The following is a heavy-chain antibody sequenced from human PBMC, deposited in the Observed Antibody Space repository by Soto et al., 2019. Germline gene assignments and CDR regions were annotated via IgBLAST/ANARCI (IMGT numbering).Heavy chain of an antibody. Sequence: GGSLRLSCAASGFTFDDYAMHWVRQAPGKGLEWVSLISWDGGSTYYADSVKGRFTISRDNSKNSLYLQMNSLRAEDTAFYYCAKDIRGPIAARYQSYYFGMDVWGQGTTVTVSS. V-gene: IGHV3-43D*03. J-gene: IGHJ6*02. CDR3: AKDIRGPIAARYQSYYFGMDV. CDR2: ISWDGGST. CDR1: GFTFDDYA. D-gene: IGHD6-6*01.